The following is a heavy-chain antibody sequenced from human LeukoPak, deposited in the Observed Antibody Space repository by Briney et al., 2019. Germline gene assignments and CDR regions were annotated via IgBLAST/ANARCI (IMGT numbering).Heavy chain of an antibody. J-gene: IGHJ4*02. CDR1: GDSISSGYY. Sequence: SETLSPTCDVSGDSISSGYYWGWIRQPPGKGLEWIGSIYHSGSTTYNPSLKSRVTISADTSKNQFSLKVRSVTAADTAVYYCARNSSVWFLVYWGQGTLDTVSS. CDR3: ARNSSVWFLVY. D-gene: IGHD6-19*01. CDR2: IYHSGST. V-gene: IGHV4-38-2*01.